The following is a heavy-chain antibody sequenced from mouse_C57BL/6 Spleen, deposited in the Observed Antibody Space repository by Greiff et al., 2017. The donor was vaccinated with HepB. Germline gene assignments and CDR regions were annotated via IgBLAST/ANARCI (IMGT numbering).Heavy chain of an antibody. CDR3: ARGRVDYQGYFDD. V-gene: IGHV2-6*03. CDR1: GFSLTSYG. J-gene: IGHJ2*01. D-gene: IGHD1-1*01. Sequence: VQLQQSGPGLVAPSQSLSITCTVSGFSLTSYGVHWVRQPPGKGLEWLVVIWSDGSTTYNSALKSRLSISKDNSKSQVFLKMNSLQTDDTAMYYCARGRVDYQGYFDDWGQGTTLTVSS. CDR2: IWSDGST.